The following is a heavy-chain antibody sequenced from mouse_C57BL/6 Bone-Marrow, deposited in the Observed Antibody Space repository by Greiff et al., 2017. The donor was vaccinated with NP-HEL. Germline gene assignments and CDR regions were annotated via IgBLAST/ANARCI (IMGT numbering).Heavy chain of an antibody. CDR2: IWRGGST. CDR1: GFSLTSYG. Sequence: QVQLQQSGPGLVQPSQSLSITCTVSGFSLTSYGVHWVRQSPGKGLEWLGVIWRGGSTDYNAAFMSRLSITKDNSKSQVFFKMNSLQADDTAIYYCAKGGTTVVAEYAMDYWGQGTSVTVSS. J-gene: IGHJ4*01. D-gene: IGHD1-1*01. CDR3: AKGGTTVVAEYAMDY. V-gene: IGHV2-5*01.